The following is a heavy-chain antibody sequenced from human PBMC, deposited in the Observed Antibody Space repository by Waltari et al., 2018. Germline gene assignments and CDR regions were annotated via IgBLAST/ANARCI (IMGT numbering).Heavy chain of an antibody. CDR3: ARAWLRAFDI. V-gene: IGHV6-1*01. D-gene: IGHD6-19*01. J-gene: IGHJ3*02. CDR1: GDSVSTNSAT. Sequence: QVQLQQSGPGPVKPSQTLSLTCAISGDSVSTNSATWNWIRQSPSRGLEWLGRTYYRSKWFNDYAVSVRSRMTINPDTSKNHFSLQLNSVTPEDTAVYYCARAWLRAFDIWGQGTTIIVSS. CDR2: TYYRSKWFN.